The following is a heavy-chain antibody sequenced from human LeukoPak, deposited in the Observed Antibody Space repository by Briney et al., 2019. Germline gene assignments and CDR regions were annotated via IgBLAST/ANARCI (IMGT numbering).Heavy chain of an antibody. Sequence: PSETLSLTCTVSGGSISSYYWSWIRQPPGKGLEWIGYIYYSGSTSYNPSLKSRVTISVDTSKNQFSLKLSSVTAADTAVYYCAYGMDVWGQGTTVTVSS. J-gene: IGHJ6*02. V-gene: IGHV4-59*01. CDR2: IYYSGST. CDR1: GGSISSYY. CDR3: AYGMDV.